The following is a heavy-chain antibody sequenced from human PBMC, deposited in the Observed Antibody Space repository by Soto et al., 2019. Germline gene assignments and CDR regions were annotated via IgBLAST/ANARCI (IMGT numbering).Heavy chain of an antibody. CDR2: IYSGGST. CDR3: ARYRVSALLAAAGRSDAFDI. Sequence: EVQLVESGGGLVQPGGCLRLSCAASGFTVSSNYMSWVRQAPGKGLEWVSVIYSGGSTYYEDSVKGRFHIYRDNSKNMLYLQMSSLRAEDTAVYYCARYRVSALLAAAGRSDAFDIWGQGTMVTVSS. J-gene: IGHJ3*02. V-gene: IGHV3-66*01. CDR1: GFTVSSNY. D-gene: IGHD6-13*01.